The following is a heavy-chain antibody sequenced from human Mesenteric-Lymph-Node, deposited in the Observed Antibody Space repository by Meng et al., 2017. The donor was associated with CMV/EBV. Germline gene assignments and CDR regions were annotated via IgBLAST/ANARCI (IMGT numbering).Heavy chain of an antibody. V-gene: IGHV1-18*01. CDR3: ARSYCSSTSCYDYFDY. CDR1: GYTFNTYG. J-gene: IGHJ4*02. D-gene: IGHD2-2*01. CDR2: ISGYNGNT. Sequence: ALVKVSCKASGYTFNTYGISWVRQAPGQGHEWMGWISGYNGNTNYGQKFQGRVTITTDESTSTAYMELSSLRSEDTAVYYCARSYCSSTSCYDYFDYWGQGTLVTVSS.